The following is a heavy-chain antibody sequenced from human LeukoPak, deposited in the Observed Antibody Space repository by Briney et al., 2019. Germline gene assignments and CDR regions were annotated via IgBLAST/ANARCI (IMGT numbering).Heavy chain of an antibody. D-gene: IGHD3-16*01. CDR2: IRSKAYGGTT. V-gene: IGHV3-49*04. Sequence: PGGSLRLSCTASGFTFGDYAMSWVRQAPGKGLEWVGFIRSKAYGGTTEYAASVKGRFTISRDDSKSIAYLQMNSLKTEDTAVYYCTRVGPIMITFGGARTTNAFDIWGQGTMVTVSS. CDR3: TRVGPIMITFGGARTTNAFDI. CDR1: GFTFGDYA. J-gene: IGHJ3*02.